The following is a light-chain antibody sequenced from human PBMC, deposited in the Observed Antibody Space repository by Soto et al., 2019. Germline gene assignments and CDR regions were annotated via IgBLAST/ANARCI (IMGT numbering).Light chain of an antibody. CDR1: SSDVGGYNY. J-gene: IGLJ1*01. V-gene: IGLV2-8*01. CDR3: SSYLGTNSYV. CDR2: EVY. Sequence: QSVLTQPPSASGSPGQSVTISCTGTSSDVGGYNYVSWYQHHPGKAPKLIIYEVYKRPSGVPDRFSGSKSGNTAALTVSGLQAEDEADYYSSSYLGTNSYVFGTGSMVTVL.